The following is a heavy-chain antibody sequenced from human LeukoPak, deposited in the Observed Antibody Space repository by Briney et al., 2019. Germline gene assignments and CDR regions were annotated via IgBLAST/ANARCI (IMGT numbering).Heavy chain of an antibody. CDR1: GFTVSSNY. CDR3: ARDGARRVGDY. CDR2: INSGGST. J-gene: IGHJ4*02. Sequence: PGGSLRLSCAASGFTVSSNYMSWVRQAPGKGLEWVSVINSGGSTYYADSVKGRFTISRDNSKNTLYLQMNSLRAEDTAVYYCARDGARRVGDYWGQGTLVTVSS. V-gene: IGHV3-66*01.